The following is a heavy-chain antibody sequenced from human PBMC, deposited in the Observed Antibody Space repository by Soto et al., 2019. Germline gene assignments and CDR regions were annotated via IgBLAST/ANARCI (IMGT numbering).Heavy chain of an antibody. CDR3: ARVDYYGSGSYYNPPQYYFDY. D-gene: IGHD3-10*01. J-gene: IGHJ4*02. Sequence: PSETLSVTCTVAGGSISSGGCYWSWIRQHPGKGLEWIGYIYYSGSTYYNPSLKSRVTISVDTSKNQFSLKLSSVTAADTAVYYRARVDYYGSGSYYNPPQYYFDYWGQGTMVTVSS. CDR2: IYYSGST. CDR1: GGSISSGGCY. V-gene: IGHV4-31*03.